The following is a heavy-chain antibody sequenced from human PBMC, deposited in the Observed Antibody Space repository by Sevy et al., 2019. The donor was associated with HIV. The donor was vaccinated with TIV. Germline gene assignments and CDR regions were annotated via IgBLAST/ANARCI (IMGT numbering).Heavy chain of an antibody. V-gene: IGHV4-30-2*01. Sequence: SETLSLTCAVSGGSISSGVYSWNWIRQPPGKGLEWIGYIFHSGHTYYNPSLKSRLTISLDMSKNQFSLKMNSVTAADTAVYYRARDGGTLTTPGAFDFWGQGTMVTVSS. CDR2: IFHSGHT. J-gene: IGHJ3*01. CDR3: ARDGGTLTTPGAFDF. D-gene: IGHD4-17*01. CDR1: GGSISSGVYS.